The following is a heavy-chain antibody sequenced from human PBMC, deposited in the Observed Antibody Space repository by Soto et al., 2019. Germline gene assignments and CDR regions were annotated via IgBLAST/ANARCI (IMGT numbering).Heavy chain of an antibody. J-gene: IGHJ6*02. CDR2: IYSGGST. V-gene: IGHV3-53*01. D-gene: IGHD2-2*02. CDR3: ATLPAALPYYSYYGMDV. CDR1: GFTVSSNY. Sequence: EVQLVESGGGLIQPGGSLRLSCAASGFTVSSNYMSWVRQAPGKGLEWVSVIYSGGSTYYADSVKGRFTISRDNSKNTLYLQMNSLRAEDTAVYYCATLPAALPYYSYYGMDVWGQGTTVTVSS.